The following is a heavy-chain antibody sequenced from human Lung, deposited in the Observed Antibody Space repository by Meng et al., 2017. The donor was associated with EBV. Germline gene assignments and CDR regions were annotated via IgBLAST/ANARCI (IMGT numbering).Heavy chain of an antibody. V-gene: IGHV4-31*03. CDR3: ARDSPVGGGHPPNCFDP. D-gene: IGHD3-3*01. J-gene: IGHJ5*02. CDR1: GGSISSTGYY. CDR2: IYFSGST. Sequence: HVQPPEAGPGLVKPSQTLSLTCTVSGGSISSTGYYWSWIRQHPGKGLEWIGYIYFSGSTYYNPSLKSRITISVDTSNNQFSLKLSSVTAADTAVYYCARDSPVGGGHPPNCFDPWGQGTLVTVSS.